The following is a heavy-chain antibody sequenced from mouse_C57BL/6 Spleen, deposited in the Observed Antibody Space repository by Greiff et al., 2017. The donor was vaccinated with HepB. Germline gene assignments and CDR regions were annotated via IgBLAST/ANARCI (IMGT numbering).Heavy chain of an antibody. Sequence: EVHLVESGGGLVKPGGSLKLSCAASGFTFSSYAMSWVRQTPEKRLEWVATISDGGSYTYYPDNVKGRFTISRDNAKNNLYLQMSHLKSEDTAMYYCARDRELGSYWYFDVWGTGTTVTVSS. CDR2: ISDGGSYT. CDR3: ARDRELGSYWYFDV. J-gene: IGHJ1*03. CDR1: GFTFSSYA. D-gene: IGHD4-1*01. V-gene: IGHV5-4*01.